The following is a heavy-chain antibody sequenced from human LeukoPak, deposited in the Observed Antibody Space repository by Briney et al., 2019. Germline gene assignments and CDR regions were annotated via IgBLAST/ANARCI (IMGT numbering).Heavy chain of an antibody. D-gene: IGHD3-22*01. V-gene: IGHV1-69*13. Sequence: GASVKVSCKASGGTFSSYAISWVRQAPGQGLEWMGGIIPIFGTANYAQKFQGRVTITADESTSTAYMELSSLRSEDTAVYYCARAGIYYDSSGYYGGYFDYWGQGTLVTVSP. J-gene: IGHJ4*02. CDR2: IIPIFGTA. CDR1: GGTFSSYA. CDR3: ARAGIYYDSSGYYGGYFDY.